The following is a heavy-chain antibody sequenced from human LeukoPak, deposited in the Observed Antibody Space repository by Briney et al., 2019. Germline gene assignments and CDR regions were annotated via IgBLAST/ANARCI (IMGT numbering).Heavy chain of an antibody. Sequence: GGSLRLSCAASGFTFSSYGMHWVRQAPGKGLEWVAVIWYDGSSKYYADSVKGRFTISRDNSKNTLYLQMNSLRAEDTAVYYCARETGIAATRRSLDYWGQGTLVTVSS. CDR1: GFTFSSYG. D-gene: IGHD2-15*01. CDR3: ARETGIAATRRSLDY. J-gene: IGHJ4*02. V-gene: IGHV3-33*01. CDR2: IWYDGSSK.